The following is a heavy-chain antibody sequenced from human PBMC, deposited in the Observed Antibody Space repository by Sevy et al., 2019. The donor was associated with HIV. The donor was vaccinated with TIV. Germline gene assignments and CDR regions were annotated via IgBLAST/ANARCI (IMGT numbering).Heavy chain of an antibody. CDR2: ISSSSSSVI. CDR1: EFTFSYYS. Sequence: GGSLRLSCVGSEFTFSYYSMIWVRQAPGRGLEWVSYISSSSSSVIYYADSVKGRFTISRDNAKNSLYLQMNSLRDADTALYYCARVGDRGSFDYWGPGTQVTVSS. J-gene: IGHJ4*02. CDR3: ARVGDRGSFDY. V-gene: IGHV3-48*02. D-gene: IGHD3-10*01.